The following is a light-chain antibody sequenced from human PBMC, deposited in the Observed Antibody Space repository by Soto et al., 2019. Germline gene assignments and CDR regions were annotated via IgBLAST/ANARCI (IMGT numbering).Light chain of an antibody. CDR3: LQHNSYPRT. CDR2: LTY. J-gene: IGKJ1*01. Sequence: DLQMTQSPSSLSASLGDSVTIXXRASQGIGNDVGWYQQKPGKAPRGXIYLTYSLQTGVPSRFSGSGSGTDFSLTISSLQPEDSATYFCLQHNSYPRTFGQGTKVDIK. V-gene: IGKV1-17*01. CDR1: QGIGND.